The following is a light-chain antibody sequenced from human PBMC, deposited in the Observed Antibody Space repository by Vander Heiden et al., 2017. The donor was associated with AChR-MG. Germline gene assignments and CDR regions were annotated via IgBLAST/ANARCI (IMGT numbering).Light chain of an antibody. V-gene: IGKV1-5*03. J-gene: IGKJ1*01. Sequence: DIQMTQSPSNLSASVGDRVTITCRASQRISSWLAWYQQKPGKAPKLLIYKAASLESGVQSRFSGSGSGTEFTLTISSLQPDDFATYYCQQYNSYPWTFGQGTKVEIK. CDR1: QRISSW. CDR2: KAA. CDR3: QQYNSYPWT.